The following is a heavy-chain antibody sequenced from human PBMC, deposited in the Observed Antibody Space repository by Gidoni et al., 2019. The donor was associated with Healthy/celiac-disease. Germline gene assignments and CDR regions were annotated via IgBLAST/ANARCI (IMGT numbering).Heavy chain of an antibody. V-gene: IGHV4-39*01. CDR2: IYYRGST. CDR1: GGSISRSSYY. D-gene: IGHD4-17*01. J-gene: IGHJ5*02. Sequence: QLQLQESGPGLVKPSETLSLTCTVSGGSISRSSYYWGWIRQPPGKGLEWIGSIYYRGSTYYNPSLKSRVTISGDTSKNQFSLKLSSVTAADTAVYSCARRGADYAGRWFDPWGQGTLVTVSS. CDR3: ARRGADYAGRWFDP.